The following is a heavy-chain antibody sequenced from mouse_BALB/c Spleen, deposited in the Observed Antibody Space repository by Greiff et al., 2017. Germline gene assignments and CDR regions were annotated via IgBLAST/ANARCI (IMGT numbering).Heavy chain of an antibody. CDR1: GFNIKDYY. V-gene: IGHV14-1*02. D-gene: IGHD2-4*01. Sequence: EVQLQQSGAELVRPGALVKLSCKASGFNIKDYYMHWVKQRPEQGLEWIGLIDPENGNTNYDPKFQGKASITADTSSNTAYLKLSSLTSEDTAVYYCARGMIATDYARDYWGQGTSVTVSS. CDR2: IDPENGNT. J-gene: IGHJ4*01. CDR3: ARGMIATDYARDY.